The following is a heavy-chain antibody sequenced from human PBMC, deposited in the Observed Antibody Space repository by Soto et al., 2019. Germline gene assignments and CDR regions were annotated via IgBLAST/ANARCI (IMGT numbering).Heavy chain of an antibody. CDR3: ASSFTVPAAICY. CDR1: GFTFTSSA. V-gene: IGHV1-3*01. J-gene: IGHJ4*02. Sequence: ASVKVSCKASGFTFTSSAMHWVRQAPGQRLEWMGWINASNGNTKYSQKFQGRVTITRDTSASTAYMELSSLRSEDTAVYYCASSFTVPAAICYWGQGTLVTVSS. CDR2: INASNGNT. D-gene: IGHD2-2*02.